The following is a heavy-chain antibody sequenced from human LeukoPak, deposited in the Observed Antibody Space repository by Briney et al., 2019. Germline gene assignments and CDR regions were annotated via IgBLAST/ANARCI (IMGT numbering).Heavy chain of an antibody. D-gene: IGHD3/OR15-3a*01. Sequence: APVKVSCKASGYTFTGYYMHRVRQAPGQGLEWMGWINPNSGGTNYAQKFQGRVTMTRDTSISTAYMELSRLRSDDTAVYYCARDPGDWAYYFDYWGQGTLVTVSS. CDR1: GYTFTGYY. CDR3: ARDPGDWAYYFDY. J-gene: IGHJ4*02. CDR2: INPNSGGT. V-gene: IGHV1-2*02.